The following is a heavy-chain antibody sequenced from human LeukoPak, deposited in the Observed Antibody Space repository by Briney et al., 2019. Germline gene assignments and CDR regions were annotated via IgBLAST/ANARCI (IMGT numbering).Heavy chain of an antibody. Sequence: GGSLRLSCAASGFTFSSYSMNWVRQAPGKGLEWVSYISSSSSTIYYADSVKGRFTISRDNAKNSLYLQMNSLRAEDTAVYYCARVSVTGTPTPYYYYYYYMDVWGKGTTVTVSS. CDR2: ISSSSSTI. D-gene: IGHD1-20*01. J-gene: IGHJ6*03. CDR3: ARVSVTGTPTPYYYYYYYMDV. CDR1: GFTFSSYS. V-gene: IGHV3-48*01.